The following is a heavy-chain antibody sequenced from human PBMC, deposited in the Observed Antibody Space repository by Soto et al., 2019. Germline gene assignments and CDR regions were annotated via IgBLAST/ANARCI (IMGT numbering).Heavy chain of an antibody. J-gene: IGHJ6*02. CDR2: ISFDGANH. CDR3: AKDTLYPVVSYFYYGLDV. D-gene: IGHD2-8*01. CDR1: EFVFSDYG. V-gene: IGHV3-30*18. Sequence: QGHLVESGGGVVQTGQSLRLSCAASEFVFSDYGLHWVRQAPGKGLEWVAAISFDGANHFYADSVRGRFTISRDNSNNTLYLRMNSLRPEDSAVYFCAKDTLYPVVSYFYYGLDVWGQGTTVTVSS.